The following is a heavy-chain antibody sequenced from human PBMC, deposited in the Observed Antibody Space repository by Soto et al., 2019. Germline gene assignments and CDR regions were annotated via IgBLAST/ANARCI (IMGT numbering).Heavy chain of an antibody. D-gene: IGHD3-10*01. Sequence: LRLSCAASGFTFSSYSMNWVRQAPGKGLEWVSAISSSSSYIYYADSVKGRFTISRDNAKNSLYLQMNSLRAEDTAVYSCARDRADDAFDIWGQGTMVTV. J-gene: IGHJ3*02. CDR3: ARDRADDAFDI. V-gene: IGHV3-21*01. CDR1: GFTFSSYS. CDR2: ISSSSSYI.